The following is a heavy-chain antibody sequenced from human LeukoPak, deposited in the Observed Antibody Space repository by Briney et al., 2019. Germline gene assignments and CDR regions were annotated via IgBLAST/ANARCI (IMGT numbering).Heavy chain of an antibody. V-gene: IGHV4-59*08. J-gene: IGHJ5*02. D-gene: IGHD6-13*01. CDR2: IYYSGST. CDR1: GGSISSYY. CDR3: ARRKNSSWYWFDP. Sequence: SETLSLTCTVSGGSISSYYWSWIRQPPGKGLEWIGYIYYSGSTNYNPSLKSRVTISVDTSKNQFSPKLSSVTAADTAVYYCARRKNSSWYWFDPWGQGTLVTVSS.